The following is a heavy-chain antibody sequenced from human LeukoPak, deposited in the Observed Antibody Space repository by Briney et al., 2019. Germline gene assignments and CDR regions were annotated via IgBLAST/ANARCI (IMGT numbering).Heavy chain of an antibody. Sequence: ASVKVSCKASGYTFTSYYMHWVRQAPGQGLEWMGIINPSGGSTSYAQKFQGRVTMTRDTSTSTVYMELSSLRPEDTAVYYCARLDVDIVASYWGQGTLVTVSS. CDR3: ARLDVDIVASY. CDR2: INPSGGST. CDR1: GYTFTSYY. V-gene: IGHV1-46*01. J-gene: IGHJ4*02. D-gene: IGHD5-12*01.